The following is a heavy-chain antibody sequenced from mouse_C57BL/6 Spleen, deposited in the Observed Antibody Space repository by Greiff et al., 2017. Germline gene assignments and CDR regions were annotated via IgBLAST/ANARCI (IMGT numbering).Heavy chain of an antibody. CDR2: INPSTGGT. V-gene: IGHV1-42*01. CDR1: GYSFTGYY. D-gene: IGHD1-1*01. CDR3: ARSVYYYGSSPFAY. Sequence: VQLKESGPELVKPGASVKISCKASGYSFTGYYMNWVKQSPEKSLEWIGEINPSTGGTTYNQKFKAKATLTVDKSSSTAHMQLKSLTSEDSAVYYCARSVYYYGSSPFAYWGQGTLVTVSA. J-gene: IGHJ3*01.